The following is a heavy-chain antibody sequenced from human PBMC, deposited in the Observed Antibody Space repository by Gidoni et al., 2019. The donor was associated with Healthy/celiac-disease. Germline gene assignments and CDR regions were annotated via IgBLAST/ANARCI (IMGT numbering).Heavy chain of an antibody. J-gene: IGHJ6*02. CDR3: ARGKDIVVVVAAKSYYYGMDV. D-gene: IGHD2-15*01. Sequence: QVQLQQWGAGLLKPSETLSLTCADYGGSFCGYYWSGIRQPPGKGLEWIGETNHRGSTNYNPSLRSRVTISVDTSKNQFSLKLSSVTAADTAVYYCARGKDIVVVVAAKSYYYGMDVWGQGTTVTVSS. CDR1: GGSFCGYY. CDR2: TNHRGST. V-gene: IGHV4-34*01.